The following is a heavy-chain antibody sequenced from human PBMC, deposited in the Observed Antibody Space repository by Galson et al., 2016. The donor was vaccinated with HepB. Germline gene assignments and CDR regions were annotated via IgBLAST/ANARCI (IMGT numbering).Heavy chain of an antibody. D-gene: IGHD1-14*01. J-gene: IGHJ3*02. CDR2: IDTAGDT. CDR3: ARGGRKIDAFVI. CDR1: GFTFSSYD. V-gene: IGHV3-13*01. Sequence: SLRLSCAASGFTFSSYDMHWVRQATGKGLEWVSTIDTAGDTYYPGSVKGRFTISRENAKNSLYLQMNSLRAGDTAVYYCARGGRKIDAFVIWGQGTMVTVSS.